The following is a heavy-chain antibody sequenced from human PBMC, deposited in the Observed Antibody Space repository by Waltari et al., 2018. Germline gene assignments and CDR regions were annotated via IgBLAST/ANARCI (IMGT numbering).Heavy chain of an antibody. D-gene: IGHD2-2*01. J-gene: IGHJ5*02. CDR1: GGSFSGYY. CDR2: INHSGST. V-gene: IGHV4-34*01. CDR3: ARRIVVVPAAKYNWFDP. Sequence: QVQLQQRGAGLLKPSETLSLTCAVYGGSFSGYYWSWIRQPPGKGLEWIGEINHSGSTNYNPSLKSRVTISVDTSKNQFSLKLSSVTAADTAVYYCARRIVVVPAAKYNWFDPWGQGTLVTVSS.